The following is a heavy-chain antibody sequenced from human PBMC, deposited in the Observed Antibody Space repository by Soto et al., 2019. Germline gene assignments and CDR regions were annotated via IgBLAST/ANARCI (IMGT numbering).Heavy chain of an antibody. CDR3: ARLPRDCNKTSCYYADH. J-gene: IGHJ4*02. D-gene: IGHD2-2*01. Sequence: PGESLKISCQGSGYIFTNYWIGWVRQMPGKGLEWMGIIYPGDSDTRYNPSLQGHVTPSADVTVSTAFLQWRSLKTSDTGIYFCARLPRDCNKTSCYYADHWGQGTLVTVSS. V-gene: IGHV5-51*01. CDR2: IYPGDSDT. CDR1: GYIFTNYW.